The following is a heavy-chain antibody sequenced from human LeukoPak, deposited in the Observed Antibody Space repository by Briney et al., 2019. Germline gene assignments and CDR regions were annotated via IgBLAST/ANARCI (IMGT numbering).Heavy chain of an antibody. CDR3: AKSLSDTGRTRFDAFDI. D-gene: IGHD3-3*01. CDR1: GGTLCNYS. Sequence: GGGPRLSSAAPGGTLCNYSINRGPPAPGEGRGWGSALNGSGGSTYYADSVKGRFTISRDNSKNTLYLQMNSLRVEDTAVYYCAKSLSDTGRTRFDAFDIWGQGTMVTVSS. V-gene: IGHV3-23*01. J-gene: IGHJ3*02. CDR2: LNGSGGST.